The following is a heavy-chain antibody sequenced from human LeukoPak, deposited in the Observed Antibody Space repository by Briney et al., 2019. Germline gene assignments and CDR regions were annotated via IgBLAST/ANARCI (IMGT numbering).Heavy chain of an antibody. J-gene: IGHJ4*02. CDR1: GFAFSSYA. Sequence: GGSLRLSCSGSGFAFSSYAMHWVRQAPGKGLEYVSGITSNGITTYHAVSVKGRFTISRDNSKNTLYFQMTSLRAEDTAVYYCVKVSATAGATYFDFWGQGTLVTVSS. V-gene: IGHV3-64D*06. D-gene: IGHD1-26*01. CDR2: ITSNGITT. CDR3: VKVSATAGATYFDF.